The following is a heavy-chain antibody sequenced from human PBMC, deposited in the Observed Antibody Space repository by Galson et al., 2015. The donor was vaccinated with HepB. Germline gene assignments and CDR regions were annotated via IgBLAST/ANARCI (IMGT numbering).Heavy chain of an antibody. J-gene: IGHJ3*01. CDR2: ISSSGTTM. V-gene: IGHV3-11*01. CDR1: GFIFSGFQ. Sequence: SLRLSCAPSGFIFSGFQIHWLRQVPGQGLEWISYISSSGTTMDYADSLHGRFTISRDNAKNSIYLQMNSLRVEDTAVYYCARDGSGYITSCNTFDLWGRGTTVT. CDR3: ARDGSGYITSCNTFDL. D-gene: IGHD5-12*01.